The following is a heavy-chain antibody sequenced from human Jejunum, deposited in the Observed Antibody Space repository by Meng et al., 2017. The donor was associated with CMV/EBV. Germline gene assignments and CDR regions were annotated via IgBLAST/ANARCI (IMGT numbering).Heavy chain of an antibody. CDR3: ASAPFLDSKGDYFEY. Sequence: STDSITSYYWSWIRQPTGKGLEWNGYVLYGGNTVYKPAIKRRVTVSLDASKNQFSLKLTSVTPADTAVYYCASAPFLDSKGDYFEYWGQGTLVTVSS. V-gene: IGHV4-59*01. J-gene: IGHJ4*02. CDR1: TDSITSYY. CDR2: VLYGGNT. D-gene: IGHD4-11*01.